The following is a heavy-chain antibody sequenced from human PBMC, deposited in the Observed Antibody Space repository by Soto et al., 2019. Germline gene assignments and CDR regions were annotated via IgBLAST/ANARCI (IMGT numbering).Heavy chain of an antibody. V-gene: IGHV3-30-3*01. CDR2: ISYDGSKK. CDR3: ARKRSRLDY. D-gene: IGHD6-25*01. Sequence: QVQLVESGGGVVQPGRSLRLSCAASGFTFSDYSMHWVRQAPGKGLEWVAVISYDGSKKYYADSVKGRFTISRDNSKNTLYLQMDNLRADDTALYYCARKRSRLDYWGQGTLFTVSS. CDR1: GFTFSDYS. J-gene: IGHJ4*02.